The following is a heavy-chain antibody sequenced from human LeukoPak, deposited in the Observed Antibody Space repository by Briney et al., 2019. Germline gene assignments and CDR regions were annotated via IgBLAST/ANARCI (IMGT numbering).Heavy chain of an antibody. CDR3: ATGARGNWNDVHY. Sequence: GASVKVSCKASGGTFSSYAISWVRQAPGQGLEWMGGIIPIFGTANYAQKFQGRVTITADESTSTAYMELSSLRSEDTAVYYCATGARGNWNDVHYWGQGTLVTVSS. CDR1: GGTFSSYA. CDR2: IIPIFGTA. D-gene: IGHD1-1*01. J-gene: IGHJ4*02. V-gene: IGHV1-69*13.